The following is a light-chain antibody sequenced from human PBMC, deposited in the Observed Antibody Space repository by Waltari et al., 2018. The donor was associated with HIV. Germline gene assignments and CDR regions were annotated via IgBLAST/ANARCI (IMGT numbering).Light chain of an antibody. J-gene: IGLJ3*02. CDR3: SSYTTTSTIL. CDR1: NSDIGGSNY. V-gene: IGLV2-14*01. Sequence: QSALTQPASVSGSPGQSITISCTGTNSDIGGSNYVSWYQQHPGRAPKLLIYEVTHRPSGISYRFSGSKSGNTASMTISGLQAEDEADYYCSSYTTTSTILFGGGTKVTVL. CDR2: EVT.